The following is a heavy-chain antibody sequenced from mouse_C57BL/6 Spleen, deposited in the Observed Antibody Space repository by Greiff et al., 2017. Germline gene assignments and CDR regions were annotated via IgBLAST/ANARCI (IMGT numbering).Heavy chain of an antibody. Sequence: VQLPPSGAELVTPGASVKISCKASGYAFSSYWMNWVKQRPGKGLEWIGQIYPGDGDTNYNGKFKGKATLTADKSSSTAYMQLSSLTSEDSAVYFCARHETVVYFNYGGQGTTLTVSS. J-gene: IGHJ2*01. V-gene: IGHV1-80*01. CDR3: ARHETVVYFNY. CDR1: GYAFSSYW. CDR2: IYPGDGDT. D-gene: IGHD1-1*01.